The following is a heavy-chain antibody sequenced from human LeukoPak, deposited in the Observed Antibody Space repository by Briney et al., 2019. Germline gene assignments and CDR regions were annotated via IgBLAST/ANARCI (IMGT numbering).Heavy chain of an antibody. CDR2: ISTSSSYI. V-gene: IGHV3-21*01. J-gene: IGHJ4*02. D-gene: IGHD3-10*01. CDR3: ARDVYGSGSYLVDY. CDR1: GFTFSSYT. Sequence: GGSLRLSCAASGFTFSSYTMNWVRQAPGKGLEWVSSISTSSSYIYFADSVKGRFTISRDNAKNSLSLQMNSLRADDTAVYYCARDVYGSGSYLVDYWGQGTLVTVSS.